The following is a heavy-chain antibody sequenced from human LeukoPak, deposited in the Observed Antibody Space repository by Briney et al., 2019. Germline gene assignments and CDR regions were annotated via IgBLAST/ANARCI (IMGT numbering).Heavy chain of an antibody. J-gene: IGHJ5*02. D-gene: IGHD1-14*01. CDR3: VITAGWTTATDH. Sequence: GGSLRLSCAASGITFSDYYMSWIRQAPGKGLEWLSYISKSGGTIYYADSVRGRFTISRDNARNSLYLQMNSLTVADTATYYCVITAGWTTATDHWGQGALVTVSS. V-gene: IGHV3-11*04. CDR2: ISKSGGTI. CDR1: GITFSDYY.